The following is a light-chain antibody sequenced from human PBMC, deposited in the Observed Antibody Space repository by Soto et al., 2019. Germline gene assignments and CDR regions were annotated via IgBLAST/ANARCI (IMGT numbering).Light chain of an antibody. J-gene: IGLJ2*01. V-gene: IGLV2-14*01. CDR1: SSDVGNYKY. Sequence: QSVLTQPASVSGSPGQSITISCTGTSSDVGNYKYVSWYQQHPGKAPKLMIYEVSNRPSGVSNRFSGSKSGNTASLTISGLQAEDETDYYCSSYAGSNVVFGGGTKLTVL. CDR2: EVS. CDR3: SSYAGSNVV.